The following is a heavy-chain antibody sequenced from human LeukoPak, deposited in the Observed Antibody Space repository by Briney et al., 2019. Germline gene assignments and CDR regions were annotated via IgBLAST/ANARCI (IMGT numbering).Heavy chain of an antibody. J-gene: IGHJ4*02. Sequence: ASVKVSCKASGYTFTRYGISWVRQAPGQGLEWMGWINPNSGSTGYAQKFQGRVTITRDTSISTAYMELSSLRSEDTAVYYCARVDGSPDYWGQGTLVTVSS. V-gene: IGHV1-8*03. CDR2: INPNSGST. D-gene: IGHD2-15*01. CDR1: GYTFTRYG. CDR3: ARVDGSPDY.